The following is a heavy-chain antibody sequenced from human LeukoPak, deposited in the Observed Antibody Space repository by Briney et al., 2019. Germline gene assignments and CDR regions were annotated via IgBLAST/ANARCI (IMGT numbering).Heavy chain of an antibody. CDR1: GFTFDDYA. J-gene: IGHJ3*02. CDR2: ISWNSGNI. Sequence: SLRLSCAASGFTFDDYAMHWVRQAPGKGLEWGSGISWNSGNIGYADSVKGRFTISRDNAKNSLFLQMNSLRAEDTALYFCAKDKSPYNWNAFDIWGRGTMVTVSS. V-gene: IGHV3-9*01. D-gene: IGHD1-20*01. CDR3: AKDKSPYNWNAFDI.